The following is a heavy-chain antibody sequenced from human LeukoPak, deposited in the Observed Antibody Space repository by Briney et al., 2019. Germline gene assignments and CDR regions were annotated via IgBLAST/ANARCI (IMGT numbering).Heavy chain of an antibody. D-gene: IGHD6-19*01. CDR2: IKQDGSEK. Sequence: GGSLRLSCAASGFTSSNYWMSWVRQAPQKGLEWVANIKQDGSEKYYVDSVKGRFTISRDNAKNSLYLQMNSLRAEDTAVYYCARDRGSSGWYEFDYWGQGTLVTVSS. V-gene: IGHV3-7*01. CDR3: ARDRGSSGWYEFDY. J-gene: IGHJ4*02. CDR1: GFTSSNYW.